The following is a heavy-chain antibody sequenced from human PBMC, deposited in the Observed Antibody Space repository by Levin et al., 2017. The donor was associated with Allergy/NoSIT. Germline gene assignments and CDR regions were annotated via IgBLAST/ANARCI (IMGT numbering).Heavy chain of an antibody. V-gene: IGHV3-30-3*01. J-gene: IGHJ3*02. Sequence: GGSLRLSCAASGFTFSSYAMHWVRQAPGKGLEWVAVISCDGSNKYYADSVKGRFTISRDNSKNTLYLQMNSLRAEDTAVYYCARGKIAYSSSWYGADAFDIWGQGTMVTVSS. CDR3: ARGKIAYSSSWYGADAFDI. D-gene: IGHD6-13*01. CDR1: GFTFSSYA. CDR2: ISCDGSNK.